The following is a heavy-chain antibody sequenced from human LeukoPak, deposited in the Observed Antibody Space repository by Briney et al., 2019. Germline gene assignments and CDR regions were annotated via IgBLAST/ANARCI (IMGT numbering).Heavy chain of an antibody. CDR1: GASISSYY. V-gene: IGHV4-59*08. CDR2: IYYSGST. CDR3: ARQYCSSNNCYRFDP. D-gene: IGHD2-2*02. J-gene: IGHJ5*02. Sequence: SETLSLTCTVSGASISSYYWSWIRQPPGKGLEWIGYIYYSGSTNYNPSLKSRVTISVDTSKTYFSLKLSSVTAADTAVYYCARQYCSSNNCYRFDPWGQGTLVTVSS.